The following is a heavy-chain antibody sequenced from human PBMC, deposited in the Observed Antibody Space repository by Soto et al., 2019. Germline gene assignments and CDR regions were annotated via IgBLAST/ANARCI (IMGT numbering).Heavy chain of an antibody. J-gene: IGHJ4*02. V-gene: IGHV1-69*13. D-gene: IGHD3-22*01. CDR2: IIPIFGTA. CDR3: ASDGHYDSSGYLGY. CDR1: GDTFSSYA. Sequence: GASVKVSCKDSGDTFSSYAISWVRQAPGQGLEWMGGIIPIFGTANYAQKFQGRVTITADESTITAYMELSSLRSEDTAVYYCASDGHYDSSGYLGYWGQGTLVTVSS.